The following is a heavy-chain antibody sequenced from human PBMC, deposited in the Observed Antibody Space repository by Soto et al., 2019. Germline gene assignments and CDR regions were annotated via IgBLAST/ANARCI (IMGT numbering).Heavy chain of an antibody. D-gene: IGHD6-19*01. CDR3: ARLGSSGWYQGSYFDY. CDR2: IQYGGTT. J-gene: IGHJ4*02. Sequence: QLQLQESGPGLVKASETLSLNCTVSGGSITRNNHFWGWIRQSPGKGLEWIGSIQYGGTTNYNPSLKSRVIMSAETSKNPFSLMMNSVTAADTAVYYCARLGSSGWYQGSYFDYWGQGTLVTVSS. CDR1: GGSITRNNHF. V-gene: IGHV4-39*01.